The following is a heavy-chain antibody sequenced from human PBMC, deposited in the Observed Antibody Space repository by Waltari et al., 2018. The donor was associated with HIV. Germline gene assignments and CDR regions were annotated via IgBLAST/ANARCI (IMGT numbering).Heavy chain of an antibody. J-gene: IGHJ4*02. D-gene: IGHD3-3*01. CDR2: IDEYGGIT. CDR3: ARDLSGYSDY. Sequence: EVLLVESGGGLVQPGGSLSLPCAALGFAFSTYWMHGVRQAPGKGLVWVSRIDEYGGITNYADSGEGRFTISRDNAKNTLYQQMNNLRAKDTATYYCARDLSGYSDYWGQGTLVTVSS. CDR1: GFAFSTYW. V-gene: IGHV3-74*01.